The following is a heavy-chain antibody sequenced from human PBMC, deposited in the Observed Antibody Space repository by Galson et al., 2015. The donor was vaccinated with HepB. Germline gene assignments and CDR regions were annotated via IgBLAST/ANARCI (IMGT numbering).Heavy chain of an antibody. CDR1: GFTFNSYA. CDR2: ISDDGSKK. D-gene: IGHD2-21*02. CDR3: ARGCAGDCYDAFDI. Sequence: SLRLSCAASGFTFNSYAMHWVRQAPGKGLEWVAVISDDGSKKSYADSVKGRFTVSRDKSKNQFSLNLTSVTAADTAVYFCARGCAGDCYDAFDIWGQGTMVTVSS. V-gene: IGHV3-30*04. J-gene: IGHJ3*02.